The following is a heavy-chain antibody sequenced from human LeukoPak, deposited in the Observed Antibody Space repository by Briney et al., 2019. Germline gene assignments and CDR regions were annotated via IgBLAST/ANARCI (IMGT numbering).Heavy chain of an antibody. V-gene: IGHV3-21*01. CDR2: ISSSSNYI. CDR1: GFTFSSYS. CDR3: ARGRTAMDH. D-gene: IGHD5-18*01. J-gene: IGHJ4*02. Sequence: GGSLRLSCAASGFTFSSYSMSWVRQAPEKGLEWVSSISSSSNYIYYADSVKGRFTISRDNAKNSLYLQMNSLRAEDTAVYYCARGRTAMDHWGQGTLVTVSS.